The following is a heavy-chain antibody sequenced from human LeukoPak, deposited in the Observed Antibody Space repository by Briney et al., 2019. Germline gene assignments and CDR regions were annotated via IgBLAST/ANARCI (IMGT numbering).Heavy chain of an antibody. Sequence: PGGSLRLSCAASGFTVSSNYMSWVRQAPGKGLEWVSVIYSGGSTYYADSVKGRFTISRDNSKNTLYLQMNSLRAEDTAVYYCASAVNWMYYDSSGYPYYFDYWGQGTLVTVSS. J-gene: IGHJ4*02. CDR1: GFTVSSNY. D-gene: IGHD3-22*01. CDR3: ASAVNWMYYDSSGYPYYFDY. V-gene: IGHV3-53*01. CDR2: IYSGGST.